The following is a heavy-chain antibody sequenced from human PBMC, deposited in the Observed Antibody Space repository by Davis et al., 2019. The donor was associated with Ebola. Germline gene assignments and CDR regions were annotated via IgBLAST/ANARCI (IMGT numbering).Heavy chain of an antibody. Sequence: GESPKTSCAASGFTFSSYSMNWVRQAPGKGLEWVSSISSSSSYIYYADSVKGRFTISRDNAKNSLYLQMNSLRAEDTAVYYCTTDPLTAILCGGNRCNQYNWIDPWGPGTLVTVSS. CDR2: ISSSSSYI. D-gene: IGHD2-15*01. V-gene: IGHV3-21*01. CDR1: GFTFSSYS. J-gene: IGHJ5*02. CDR3: TTDPLTAILCGGNRCNQYNWIDP.